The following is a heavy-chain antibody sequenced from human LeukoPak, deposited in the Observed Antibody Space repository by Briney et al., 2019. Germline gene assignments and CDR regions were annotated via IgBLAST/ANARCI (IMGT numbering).Heavy chain of an antibody. CDR2: IYYSGST. Sequence: TLSLTCTVSGGSISGSSYYWGWVRQPPGKGLEWIGYIYYSGSTYYNPSLKSRVTISVDTSKNQFSLKLSSVTAADTAVYYCARGGSSTTPRENWFAPWGQGTLVTVSS. J-gene: IGHJ5*02. CDR1: GGSISGSSYY. D-gene: IGHD2-2*01. V-gene: IGHV4-31*03. CDR3: ARGGSSTTPRENWFAP.